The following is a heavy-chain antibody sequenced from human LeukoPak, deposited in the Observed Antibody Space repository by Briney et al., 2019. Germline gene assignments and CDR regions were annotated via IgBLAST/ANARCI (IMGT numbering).Heavy chain of an antibody. D-gene: IGHD3-9*01. CDR3: ARSVYDILTGYYYVGY. J-gene: IGHJ4*02. CDR2: INHSGST. CDR1: GGSFSGYY. Sequence: PSETLSLTCAVHGGSFSGYYWSWIRQPPGKGLEWIGEINHSGSTNYNPSLKSRVTMSVDTSKNQFSLKLSSVTAADTAVYYCARSVYDILTGYYYVGYWGQGTLVTVSS. V-gene: IGHV4-34*01.